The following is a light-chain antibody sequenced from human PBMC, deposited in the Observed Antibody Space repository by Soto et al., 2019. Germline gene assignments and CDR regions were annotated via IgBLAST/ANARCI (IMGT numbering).Light chain of an antibody. V-gene: IGKV1-39*01. CDR1: QSISTY. CDR2: AAS. J-gene: IGKJ5*01. CDR3: QQSYSTPRVT. Sequence: DIQMTQSPSSLSAFVGDRVTIPCRASQSISTYLNWYQQKPGKAPRLLIYAASSLQSGVPSRFSGSGSGTDFTLTISSLQPEDFATYYCQQSYSTPRVTFGQGTRLEI.